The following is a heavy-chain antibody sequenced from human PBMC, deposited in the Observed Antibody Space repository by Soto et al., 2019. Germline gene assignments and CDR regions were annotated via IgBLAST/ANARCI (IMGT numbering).Heavy chain of an antibody. Sequence: QVQLQESGPGLVKPSQTLSLTCTVSGGSISSGGYYWSWIRQHPGKGLEWIGYIYYSGSTYYNPSLKSRVTISVDTSKNQFSLKLSSVTAVDTAVYYCARVANFGPVTKGVDYWGQGTLVTVSS. CDR1: GGSISSGGYY. D-gene: IGHD3-3*01. CDR3: ARVANFGPVTKGVDY. J-gene: IGHJ4*02. V-gene: IGHV4-31*03. CDR2: IYYSGST.